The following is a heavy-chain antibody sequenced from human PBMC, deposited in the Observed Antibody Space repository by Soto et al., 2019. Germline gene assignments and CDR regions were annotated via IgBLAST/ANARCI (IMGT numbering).Heavy chain of an antibody. V-gene: IGHV3-30*18. CDR3: AKEGTAMVYGMDV. CDR2: ISYDGSNK. J-gene: IGHJ6*02. CDR1: GFTFSSYG. D-gene: IGHD5-18*01. Sequence: GGSLRLSCAASGFTFSSYGVHWVRQAPGKGLEWVAVISYDGSNKYYADSVKGRFTISRDNSKNTLYLQMNSLRAEDTAVYYCAKEGTAMVYGMDVWGQGTTVAVSS.